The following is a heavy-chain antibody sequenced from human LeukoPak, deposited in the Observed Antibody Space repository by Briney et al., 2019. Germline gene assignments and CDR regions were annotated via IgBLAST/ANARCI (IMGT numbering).Heavy chain of an antibody. CDR3: VRGSYGAYDY. J-gene: IGHJ4*02. Sequence: GGSLRLSCAASGFTFINYAMTWVRQAPGKGLEWVSTITNGATGTFYADSVKGRFTISRDNSKNTLYLQMNSLRAEDTAVYYCVRGSYGAYDYWGQGSLVTVSS. V-gene: IGHV3-23*01. CDR1: GFTFINYA. CDR2: ITNGATGT. D-gene: IGHD4-17*01.